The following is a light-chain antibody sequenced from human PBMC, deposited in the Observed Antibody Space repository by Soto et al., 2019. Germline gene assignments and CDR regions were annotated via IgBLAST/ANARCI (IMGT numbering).Light chain of an antibody. CDR3: QQYGYSPWT. CDR1: ESVNSAY. J-gene: IGKJ1*01. Sequence: EIVLTQSPVTLSLSPGERATLSCRASESVNSAYLAWYQHRPAQAPRLLIYGASSRATGVPDRFSGSGSETEFTLTITRPEPADFALYYCQQYGYSPWTFGLGTKVEIK. CDR2: GAS. V-gene: IGKV3-20*01.